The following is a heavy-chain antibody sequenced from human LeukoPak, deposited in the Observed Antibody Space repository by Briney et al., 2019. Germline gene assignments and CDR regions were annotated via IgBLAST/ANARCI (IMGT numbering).Heavy chain of an antibody. Sequence: PSETLSLTCAVYGGSFSGYYWSWIRQPPGKGLEWIGEINHSGSTNYNPSLKSRVTISVDTSKNQFSLKLSSVTAADTAVYYCARGRCSGGSCYSTSGYNWFGPWGQGTLVTVSS. CDR2: INHSGST. D-gene: IGHD2-15*01. CDR1: GGSFSGYY. J-gene: IGHJ5*02. CDR3: ARGRCSGGSCYSTSGYNWFGP. V-gene: IGHV4-34*01.